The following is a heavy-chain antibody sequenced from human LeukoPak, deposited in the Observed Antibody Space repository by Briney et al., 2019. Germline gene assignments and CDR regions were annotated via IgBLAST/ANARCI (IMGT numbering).Heavy chain of an antibody. J-gene: IGHJ4*02. CDR2: INSDGSTT. V-gene: IGHV3-74*01. D-gene: IGHD2-15*01. CDR3: ARTSRSGAHWRDFDY. CDR1: GFTFNNYW. Sequence: PGGSLRLSCAASGFTFNNYWMHWVRQAPGKGLVWVSRINSDGSTTTYADSVKGRFTISRDNAENTLYLQMNSLRAEDTAVYYCARTSRSGAHWRDFDYWGQGTLVTVSS.